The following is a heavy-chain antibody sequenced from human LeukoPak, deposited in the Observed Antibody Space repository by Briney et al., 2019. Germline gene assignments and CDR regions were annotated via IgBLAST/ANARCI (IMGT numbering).Heavy chain of an antibody. Sequence: AASVKVSCKASGYTFTGYYMHWVRQAPGRGLEWMGWINPNSGGTNYAQKFQGRVTMTRDTSISTAYMELSRLRSDDTAVYYCAREVAAAGTGHHFDYWGQGTLVTVSS. CDR3: AREVAAAGTGHHFDY. CDR2: INPNSGGT. CDR1: GYTFTGYY. V-gene: IGHV1-2*02. D-gene: IGHD6-13*01. J-gene: IGHJ4*02.